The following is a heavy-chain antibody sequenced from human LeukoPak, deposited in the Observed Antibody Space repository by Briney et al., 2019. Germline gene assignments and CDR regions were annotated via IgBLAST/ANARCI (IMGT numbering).Heavy chain of an antibody. CDR2: ISAYNGNT. CDR1: GYTFTSYG. D-gene: IGHD2-15*01. V-gene: IGHV1-18*01. CDR3: ARDRYCSGGSCYYGWFDP. J-gene: IGHJ5*02. Sequence: GASAKVSCKASGYTFTSYGISWVRQAPGQGLEWMGWISAYNGNTNYAKKLQGRVTMTTDTSTSTAYMELRSLRSDDTAVYYCARDRYCSGGSCYYGWFDPWGQGTLVTVSS.